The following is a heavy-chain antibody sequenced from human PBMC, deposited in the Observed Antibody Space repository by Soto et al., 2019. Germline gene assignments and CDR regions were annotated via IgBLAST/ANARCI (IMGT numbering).Heavy chain of an antibody. CDR1: GGSISSYY. J-gene: IGHJ6*02. CDR2: IYYSGST. D-gene: IGHD1-26*01. V-gene: IGHV4-59*01. CDR3: ARSTGSGSYYIHYYYYGMDV. Sequence: SETLSLTCTVSGGSISSYYWSWIRQPPGKGLEWIGYIYYSGSTNYNPSLKSRVTISVDTSKNQFSLKLSSVTAADTAVYYCARSTGSGSYYIHYYYYGMDVCGQGTKVTVYS.